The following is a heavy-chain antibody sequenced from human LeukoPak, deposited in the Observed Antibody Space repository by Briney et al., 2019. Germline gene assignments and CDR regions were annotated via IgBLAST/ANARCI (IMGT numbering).Heavy chain of an antibody. V-gene: IGHV1-2*04. CDR1: GYTFTGYY. Sequence: ASVKVSFKASGYTFTGYYMHWVRQAPGQGLEWMGWINPNSGGTNYAQKFQGWVTMTRDTSISTAYMEPSRLRSDDTAVYYCARWAERYYDFWSGSGMDVWGQGTTVTVSS. D-gene: IGHD3-3*01. J-gene: IGHJ6*02. CDR3: ARWAERYYDFWSGSGMDV. CDR2: INPNSGGT.